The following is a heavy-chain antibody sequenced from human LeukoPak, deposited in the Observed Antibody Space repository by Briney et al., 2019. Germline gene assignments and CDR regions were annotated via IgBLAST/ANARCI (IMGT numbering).Heavy chain of an antibody. CDR2: IYYSGST. CDR1: GGSISSYY. CDR3: ARDTTGDAFDI. J-gene: IGHJ3*02. V-gene: IGHV4-59*01. D-gene: IGHD2/OR15-2a*01. Sequence: PSETLSHTCTVSGGSISSYYWSWIRQPPGKGLEWIGYIYYSGSTNYNPSLKSRVTISVDTSKNQFSLKLSSVTAADTAVYYCARDTTGDAFDIWGQGTMVTVSP.